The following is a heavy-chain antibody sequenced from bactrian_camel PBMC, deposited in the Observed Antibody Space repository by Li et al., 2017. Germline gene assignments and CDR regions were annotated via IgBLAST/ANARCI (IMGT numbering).Heavy chain of an antibody. Sequence: HVQLVESGGGLVQPGGSLRLSCVTSGFAFSDYPITWVRQAPGKGLEWVSGISKDGSRTYYADSVEGRFTISRDNAKNTVYLQMNSLKFEDTAMYYCVRGGYYSDYGLGDYWGQGTQVTVS. J-gene: IGHJ4*01. CDR2: ISKDGSRT. V-gene: IGHV3S7*01. D-gene: IGHD4*01. CDR1: GFAFSDYP. CDR3: VRGGYYSDYGLGDY.